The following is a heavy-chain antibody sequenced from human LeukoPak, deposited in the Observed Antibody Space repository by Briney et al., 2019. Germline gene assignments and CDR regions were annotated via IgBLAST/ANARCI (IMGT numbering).Heavy chain of an antibody. CDR2: INPSGGST. CDR1: GYTFTGYY. CDR3: ARAYLQLAYYYYGMDV. V-gene: IGHV1-46*01. D-gene: IGHD5-18*01. Sequence: GASVTVSCTASGYTFTGYYMHWVRQAPGQGLEWMGIINPSGGSTSYAQKFQGRVTMTRDTSTSTVYMELSSLRSEDTAVYYCARAYLQLAYYYYGMDVWGQGTTVTVSS. J-gene: IGHJ6*02.